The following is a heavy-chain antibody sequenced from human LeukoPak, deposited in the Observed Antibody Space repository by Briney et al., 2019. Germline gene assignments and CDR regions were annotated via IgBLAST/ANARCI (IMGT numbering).Heavy chain of an antibody. CDR3: ARVTAAAAVDY. CDR1: GGSFSDYY. D-gene: IGHD6-13*01. J-gene: IGHJ4*02. CDR2: INHSGST. Sequence: SETLSLTCAVYGGSFSDYYWNWVRQPPGKGLEWIGEINHSGSTNYNPSLRSRVTISVDTSKNQFSLRLSSVTAADTAVYYCARVTAAAAVDYWGQGTLVTVSS. V-gene: IGHV4-34*01.